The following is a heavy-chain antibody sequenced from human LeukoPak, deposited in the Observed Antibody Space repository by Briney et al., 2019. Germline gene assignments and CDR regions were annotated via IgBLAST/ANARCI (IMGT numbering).Heavy chain of an antibody. D-gene: IGHD3-16*01. Sequence: GGSLRLSCAASGFTVSSNYMSWVRQAPGKGLEWVSVIYSGGSTYYADSVKGRFTTSRDNSKNTLYLQMNSLRAEDTAVYYCARVPLRGSRPGAFDIWGQGTMVTVSS. CDR3: ARVPLRGSRPGAFDI. V-gene: IGHV3-66*01. CDR1: GFTVSSNY. J-gene: IGHJ3*02. CDR2: IYSGGST.